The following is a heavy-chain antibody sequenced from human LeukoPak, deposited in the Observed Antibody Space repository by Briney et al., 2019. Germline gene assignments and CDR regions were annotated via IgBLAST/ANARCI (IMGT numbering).Heavy chain of an antibody. V-gene: IGHV3-48*01. D-gene: IGHD1-26*01. J-gene: IGHJ4*02. CDR1: GFTFSSYS. Sequence: GGSLRLSCAASGFTFSSYSMNWVRQAPGKGLEWVSYISSSSSTIYYADSVKGRFTISRDNAKNSLYLQMNSLRAEDTAVYYCARDVVGATGTNWGQGTLVTVSS. CDR3: ARDVVGATGTN. CDR2: ISSSSSTI.